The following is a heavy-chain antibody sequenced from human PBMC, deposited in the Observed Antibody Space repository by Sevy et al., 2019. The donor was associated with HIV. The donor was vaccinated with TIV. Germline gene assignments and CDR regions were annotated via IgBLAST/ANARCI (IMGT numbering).Heavy chain of an antibody. D-gene: IGHD3-9*01. CDR3: ARGSYDILTGWHYYYYYMDV. CDR1: GFTFSDYY. V-gene: IGHV3-11*04. Sequence: GGSLRLSCVASGFTFSDYYMSWIRQAPGKGLEWISYISGSGSTTHYADSVRGRFTISRDNAKNSLYLKMNSLRAEDTAVYYCARGSYDILTGWHYYYYYMDVWGKGTTVTVSS. J-gene: IGHJ6*03. CDR2: ISGSGSTT.